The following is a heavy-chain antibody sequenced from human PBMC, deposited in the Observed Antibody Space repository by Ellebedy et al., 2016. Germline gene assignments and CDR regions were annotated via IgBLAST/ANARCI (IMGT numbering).Heavy chain of an antibody. CDR2: IIPIFGTA. CDR1: GGTFSSYA. J-gene: IGHJ6*03. Sequence: SVTVSCXASGGTFSSYAISWVRQAPGQGLEWMGGIIPIFGTANYAQKFQGRVTITADESTSTAYMELSSLRSEDTAVYYCARDFSQCSGGSCYSRKTYYYYMDVWGKGTTVTVSS. CDR3: ARDFSQCSGGSCYSRKTYYYYMDV. D-gene: IGHD2-15*01. V-gene: IGHV1-69*13.